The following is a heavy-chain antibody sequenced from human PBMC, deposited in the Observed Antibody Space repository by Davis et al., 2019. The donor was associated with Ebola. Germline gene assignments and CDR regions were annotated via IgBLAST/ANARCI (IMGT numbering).Heavy chain of an antibody. J-gene: IGHJ6*02. CDR3: ARGGFWSGIYYYYYGMDV. V-gene: IGHV3-73*01. CDR2: IRSKANSYAT. Sequence: GESLKISCAASGFTFSGSAMHWVRQASGKGLEWVGRIRSKANSYATAYAASVKGRFTISRDNAKNSLYLQMNSLRAEDTAVYYCARGGFWSGIYYYYYGMDVWGQGTTVTVSS. CDR1: GFTFSGSA. D-gene: IGHD3-3*01.